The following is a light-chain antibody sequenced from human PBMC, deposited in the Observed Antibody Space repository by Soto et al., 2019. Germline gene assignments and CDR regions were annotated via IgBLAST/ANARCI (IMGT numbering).Light chain of an antibody. CDR3: QQHNTYPPGV. CDR1: QSIVSY. Sequence: DIQLTQSPSFLSSSVGDRATITCRASQSIVSYLSGYQQKPGKAPKLLIYGASSMPSGVPARFSGSGSGTEFTLTISRLQPEDFATYYCQQHNTYPPGVFGGGTKVEIK. CDR2: GAS. J-gene: IGKJ4*01. V-gene: IGKV1-9*01.